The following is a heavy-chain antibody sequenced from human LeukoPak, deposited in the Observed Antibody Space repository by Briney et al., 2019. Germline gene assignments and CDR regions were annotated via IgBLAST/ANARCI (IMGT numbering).Heavy chain of an antibody. J-gene: IGHJ4*02. CDR1: GFTFSSYA. CDR3: AKMPVSYSSGWSTFDY. D-gene: IGHD6-19*01. Sequence: GGSLRLSCAASGFTFSSYAMSWVRQTPGKGLEWVSGISDSGGSTYYADSVKGRFTISRDNSKNTLYLQMNSLRAEDAAIYYCAKMPVSYSSGWSTFDYWGQGTLVTVSS. V-gene: IGHV3-23*01. CDR2: ISDSGGST.